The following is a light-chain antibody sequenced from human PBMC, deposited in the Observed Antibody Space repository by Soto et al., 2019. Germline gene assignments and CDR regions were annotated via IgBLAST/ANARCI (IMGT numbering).Light chain of an antibody. V-gene: IGKV1-5*01. CDR3: QQYNSYST. CDR1: QSISSW. Sequence: DIQMTQSPSTLSASVGDRVTITCRASQSISSWLAWYQQKPGKDPKLLIYDASSLESGVPSRFSGSGSGTEFTLTVSSLQPDDLATYYCQQYNSYSTFGQGTKVEIK. J-gene: IGKJ1*01. CDR2: DAS.